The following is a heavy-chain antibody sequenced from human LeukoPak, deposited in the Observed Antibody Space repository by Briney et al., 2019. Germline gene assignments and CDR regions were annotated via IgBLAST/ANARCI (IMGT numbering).Heavy chain of an antibody. CDR3: ALLYYYGMNWFDP. V-gene: IGHV1-2*02. D-gene: IGHD3-10*01. J-gene: IGHJ5*02. CDR1: GYTFTGYY. CDR2: INPNSGGT. Sequence: ASVKVSCKASGYTFTGYYMHWVRQAPGQGLEWMGWINPNSGGTNYAQKFQGRVTMTRDTSISTAYMELSRLRSDDTAVYYCALLYYYGMNWFDPWGQGTLVTVS.